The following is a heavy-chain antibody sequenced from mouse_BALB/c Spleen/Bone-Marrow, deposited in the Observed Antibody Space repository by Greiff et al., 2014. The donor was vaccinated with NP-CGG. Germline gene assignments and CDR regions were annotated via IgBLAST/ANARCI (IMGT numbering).Heavy chain of an antibody. CDR3: TRRDRYEYYAMDY. CDR2: IYPSDSYT. V-gene: IGHV1-69*02. CDR1: GYTFTSYW. Sequence: QVQLQQSGAELVRPGASVKLSCKASGYTFTSYWINWVKQRPGQGLEWIGNIYPSDSYTNFNQKFKDKATLTVDKSSSTAYMQLSSPTSEDSAVYYCTRRDRYEYYAMDYWGQGTSVTVSS. J-gene: IGHJ4*01. D-gene: IGHD2-14*01.